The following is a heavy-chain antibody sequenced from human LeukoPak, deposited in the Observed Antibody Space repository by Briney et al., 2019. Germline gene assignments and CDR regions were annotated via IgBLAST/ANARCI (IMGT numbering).Heavy chain of an antibody. Sequence: PGGSLRLSCAASGFTFSSYGMHWVRQAPGKGLEWVAFIRYDGSNKYYADSVKGRFTISRDNAKNSLYLQMNSLRAEDTAVYYCARTGSGSYYNGGYFDYWGQGTLVTVSS. CDR3: ARTGSGSYYNGGYFDY. D-gene: IGHD3-10*01. CDR2: IRYDGSNK. J-gene: IGHJ4*02. CDR1: GFTFSSYG. V-gene: IGHV3-30*02.